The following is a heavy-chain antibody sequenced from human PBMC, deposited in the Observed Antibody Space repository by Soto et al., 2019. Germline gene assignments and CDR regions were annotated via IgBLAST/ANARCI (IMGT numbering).Heavy chain of an antibody. CDR3: ARTDYGDYCDY. CDR2: MYTGGST. J-gene: IGHJ4*02. Sequence: EVQLVESGGVLVQPGGSLRLSCAASEFTVTRYYMSWVRQAPGKGLEWVSIMYTGGSTFDADSVKGRFTSSRDNAKNILYLHMNSLRVDDTAVYYCARTDYGDYCDYWGQGTRVTVSS. V-gene: IGHV3-66*01. CDR1: EFTVTRYY. D-gene: IGHD4-17*01.